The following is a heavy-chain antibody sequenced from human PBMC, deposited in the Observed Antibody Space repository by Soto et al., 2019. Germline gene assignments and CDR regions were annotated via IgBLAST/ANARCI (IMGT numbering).Heavy chain of an antibody. Sequence: QVQLVQSGAEVKKPGSSVKVSCKASGGTFSSYAISWVRQAPGQGLEWMGGIIPIFGTANYAQKFQGRVTITAEASTSTAYWELSSLRSEDPDVYYCPRDAGKYSGGWYDFDSWGQGTVVTV. CDR2: IIPIFGTA. J-gene: IGHJ4*02. CDR3: PRDAGKYSGGWYDFDS. CDR1: GGTFSSYA. D-gene: IGHD6-19*01. V-gene: IGHV1-69*12.